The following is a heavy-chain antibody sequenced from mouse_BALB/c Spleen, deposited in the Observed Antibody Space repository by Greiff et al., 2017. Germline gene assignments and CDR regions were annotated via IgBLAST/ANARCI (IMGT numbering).Heavy chain of an antibody. V-gene: IGHV3-5*02. D-gene: IGHD3-2*01. J-gene: IGHJ3*01. Sequence: EVQLQQSGPGLVKPSQTVSLTCTVTGISITTGNYRWSWIRQFPGHKLEWIGYIYYSGTITYNPSLTSRTTITRDTSKNQFFLEMNSLTAEDTATYYCARDDSSGYVRFAYWGQGTLVTVSA. CDR1: GISITTGNYR. CDR3: ARDDSSGYVRFAY. CDR2: IYYSGTI.